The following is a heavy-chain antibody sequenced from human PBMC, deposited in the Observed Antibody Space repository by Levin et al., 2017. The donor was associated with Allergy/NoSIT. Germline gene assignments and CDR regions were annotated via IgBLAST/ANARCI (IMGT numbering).Heavy chain of an antibody. V-gene: IGHV1-2*02. J-gene: IGHJ6*02. D-gene: IGHD3-16*01. Sequence: ASVKVSCKASGYTFTGYYMHWVRQAPGQGLEWMGWINPNSGGTNYAQKFQGRVTMTRDTSISTAYMELSRLRSDDTAVYYCARSRPLNYYGMDVWGQGTTVTVSS. CDR3: ARSRPLNYYGMDV. CDR2: INPNSGGT. CDR1: GYTFTGYY.